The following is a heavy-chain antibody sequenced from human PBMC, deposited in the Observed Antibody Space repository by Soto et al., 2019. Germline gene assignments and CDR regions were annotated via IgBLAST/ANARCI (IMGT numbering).Heavy chain of an antibody. CDR2: INPSGGST. CDR3: AGWYGGSEVLSYYYGMDV. Sequence: ASVKVSCKASGYTFTSYYMHWVRQAPGQGLEWMGIINPSGGSTSYAQKFQGRVTVTRDTSTSTVYMELSSLRSEDTAVYYCAGWYGGSEVLSYYYGMDVWGQGTTVTVSS. J-gene: IGHJ6*02. V-gene: IGHV1-46*01. CDR1: GYTFTSYY. D-gene: IGHD6-19*01.